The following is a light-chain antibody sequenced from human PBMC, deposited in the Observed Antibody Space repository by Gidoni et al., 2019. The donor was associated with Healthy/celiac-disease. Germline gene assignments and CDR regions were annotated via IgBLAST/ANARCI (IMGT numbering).Light chain of an antibody. CDR3: SSYTSSILV. J-gene: IGLJ2*01. Sequence: QSALTQPASVSGSPGQSITLSCTGTSSDVGGYNYVSWYQQHPGNSPHLMIYDVSTRPSGVSNRFSGSKSGNTASLTISGLHAEDEADYYCSSYTSSILVFGGGTKLTVL. CDR2: DVS. V-gene: IGLV2-14*03. CDR1: SSDVGGYNY.